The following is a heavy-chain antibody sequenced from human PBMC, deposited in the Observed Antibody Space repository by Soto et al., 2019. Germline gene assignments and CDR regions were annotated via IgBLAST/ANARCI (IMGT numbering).Heavy chain of an antibody. CDR3: ARGILGPASMFGLFDF. D-gene: IGHD2-2*01. CDR2: ISYSGNDI. J-gene: IGHJ4*02. CDR1: GFSFSDYY. Sequence: GGSLRLSCAASGFSFSDYYMTWIRQAPGKGLEWVSYISYSGNDIYYADSVKGRFTISRDNAKNSLYLQMNSLRAEDTAVFYCARGILGPASMFGLFDFWGQGTLVTVSS. V-gene: IGHV3-11*01.